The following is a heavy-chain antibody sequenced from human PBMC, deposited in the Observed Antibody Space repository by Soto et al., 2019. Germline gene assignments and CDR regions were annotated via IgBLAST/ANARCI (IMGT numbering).Heavy chain of an antibody. Sequence: EVQLVESGGGLVQPGGSLRLSCAASGFTFSSNWMHWVRQGPGKGLVWVSRIDNDGSSRDYADSVKGRFTISRDNAKNTLYLEMSSPRAEDTAVYYCATGSGWYSPDYWGQRTLVTVAS. D-gene: IGHD6-19*01. CDR1: GFTFSSNW. CDR2: IDNDGSSR. CDR3: ATGSGWYSPDY. J-gene: IGHJ4*02. V-gene: IGHV3-74*01.